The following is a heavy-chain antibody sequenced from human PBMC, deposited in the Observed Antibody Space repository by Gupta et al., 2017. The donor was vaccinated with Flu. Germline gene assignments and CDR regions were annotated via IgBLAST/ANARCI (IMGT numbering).Heavy chain of an antibody. V-gene: IGHV3-23*01. CDR3: AKGAVTGYYYGMDV. D-gene: IGHD3-10*01. CDR2: ISGSGGST. Sequence: QATGKGLEWVSAISGSGGSTYYADSVKGRFTISRDNSKNTLYLQMNSLRAEDTAVYYCAKGAVTGYYYGMDVWGQGTTVTVSS. J-gene: IGHJ6*02.